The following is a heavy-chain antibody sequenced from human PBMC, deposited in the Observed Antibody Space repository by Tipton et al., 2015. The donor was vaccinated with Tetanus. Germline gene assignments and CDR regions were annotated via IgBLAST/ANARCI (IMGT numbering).Heavy chain of an antibody. CDR2: IYYNGNT. CDR1: GGSIGYYY. J-gene: IGHJ4*02. D-gene: IGHD5-18*01. V-gene: IGHV4-59*01. Sequence: TLSLTCSVSGGSIGYYYWFWIRQPPGKGLEYIGYIYYNGNTNYNPSLKSRVTISIDMSKNQFSRNVRSATTADTAVYYCARVVTTWYIDNWGLGTLVTVSS. CDR3: ARVVTTWYIDN.